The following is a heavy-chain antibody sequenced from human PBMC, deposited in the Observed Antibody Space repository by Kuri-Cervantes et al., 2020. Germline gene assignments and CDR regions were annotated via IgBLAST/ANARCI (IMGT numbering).Heavy chain of an antibody. CDR3: ARQEKQWLVLVDY. J-gene: IGHJ4*02. Sequence: GGSLRLSCAASGFTFSSYGIHWVRQAPGRGLEWVAIISYDGSNKHYADSVKGRFTISRDNAKNSLYLQMNSLRDEDTAVYYCARQEKQWLVLVDYWGQGTLVTVSS. V-gene: IGHV3-30*03. D-gene: IGHD6-19*01. CDR1: GFTFSSYG. CDR2: ISYDGSNK.